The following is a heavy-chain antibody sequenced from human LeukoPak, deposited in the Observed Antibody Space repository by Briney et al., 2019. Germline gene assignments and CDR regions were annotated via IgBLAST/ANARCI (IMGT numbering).Heavy chain of an antibody. D-gene: IGHD5-12*01. Sequence: SETLSLTCTVSSGSVSDYYWSWLRQSPGKGLEWIGYIYYSGSTNYNPSLKSRVTISVDTSKNQFSLKLSSVTAADTAVYYCARVSGYDWESFYDYWGQGTLVTVSS. J-gene: IGHJ4*02. CDR1: SGSVSDYY. CDR2: IYYSGST. CDR3: ARVSGYDWESFYDY. V-gene: IGHV4-59*02.